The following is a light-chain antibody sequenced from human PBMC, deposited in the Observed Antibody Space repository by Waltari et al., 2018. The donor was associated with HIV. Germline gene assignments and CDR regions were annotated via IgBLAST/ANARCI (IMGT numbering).Light chain of an antibody. J-gene: IGLJ1*01. Sequence: QSVLTQPPSASGTPGQRVTISCSGSSSSIGSNYVYWYQQLPGTAPKLLIYRNNQRPAGVPDRFSGSNAGTSASLAISGRRSEDEADYYCAAWDDSLSGYVFGTGTKVTVL. V-gene: IGLV1-47*01. CDR3: AAWDDSLSGYV. CDR1: SSSIGSNY. CDR2: RNN.